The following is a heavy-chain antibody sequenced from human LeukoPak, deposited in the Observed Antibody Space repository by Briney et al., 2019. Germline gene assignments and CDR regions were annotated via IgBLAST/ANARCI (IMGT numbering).Heavy chain of an antibody. CDR2: INHSGST. Sequence: SETLSHTCAVYGGSFSGYYWSWIRQPPGKGLQWIGEINHSGSTNYNPSLKSRVTISVDTSKNQFSLKLSSVTAADTAVYYCARGYIVVVTNKNWFDPWGQGTLVTVSS. CDR3: ARGYIVVVTNKNWFDP. CDR1: GGSFSGYY. D-gene: IGHD2-21*02. V-gene: IGHV4-34*01. J-gene: IGHJ5*02.